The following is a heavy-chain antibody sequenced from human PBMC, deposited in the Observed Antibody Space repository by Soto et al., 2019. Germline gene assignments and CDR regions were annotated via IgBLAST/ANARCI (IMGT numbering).Heavy chain of an antibody. J-gene: IGHJ3*02. CDR1: DDSIRTHY. CDR2: IYLTGSTHSGST. Sequence: QVQLQESGPGLVKPSETLSLTCSVSDDSIRTHYWTWIRQAPGKGLEWIGYIYLTGSTHSGSTSYNPSLKSRVSMSLDTSKNQFSLKLSSVTAADTAVYYCAKYVDTTSETDAFDIWGQGTMVTVSS. CDR3: AKYVDTTSETDAFDI. V-gene: IGHV4-59*11. D-gene: IGHD5-18*01.